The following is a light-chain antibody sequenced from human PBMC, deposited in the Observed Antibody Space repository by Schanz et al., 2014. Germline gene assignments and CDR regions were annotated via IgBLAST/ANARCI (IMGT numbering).Light chain of an antibody. CDR1: SSDVGSYKL. CDR3: SSYAGSSTFGDVV. J-gene: IGLJ2*01. V-gene: IGLV2-23*03. CDR2: EGS. Sequence: QSVLTQPASVSGSPGQSITISCTGTSSDVGSYKLVSWYQQHPGKAPKLMIYEGSKRPSGVPDRFSGSKSGNTASLTISGLQAEDEADYYCSSYAGSSTFGDVVFGGGTKLTVL.